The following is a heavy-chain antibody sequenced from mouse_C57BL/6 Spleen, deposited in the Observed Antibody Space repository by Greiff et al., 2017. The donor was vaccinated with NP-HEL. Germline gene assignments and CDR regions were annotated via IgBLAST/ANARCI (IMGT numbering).Heavy chain of an antibody. Sequence: EVMLVESGGGLVKPGGSLKLSCAASGFTFSDYGMHWVRQAPEKGLEWVAYISSGSSTIYYADTVKGRFTISRDNAKNTLFLQMTSLRSEDTAMYYCAREGYDYERPAWFAYWGQGTLVTVSA. CDR1: GFTFSDYG. CDR3: AREGYDYERPAWFAY. J-gene: IGHJ3*01. D-gene: IGHD2-4*01. V-gene: IGHV5-17*01. CDR2: ISSGSSTI.